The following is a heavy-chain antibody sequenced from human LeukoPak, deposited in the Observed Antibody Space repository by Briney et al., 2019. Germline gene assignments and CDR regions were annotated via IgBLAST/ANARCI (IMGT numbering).Heavy chain of an antibody. CDR3: TTKPTR. Sequence: GGSLRLSCAASGFTFSNTWMNWVRQAPGKGLEWVGRIKRKTDGETTEYAATVKCRFTISRHDSKNTVDLQMTSLKSADACLYYFTTKPTRWGRGTLVTASA. J-gene: IGHJ4*02. V-gene: IGHV3-15*01. CDR2: IKRKTDGETT. CDR1: GFTFSNTW.